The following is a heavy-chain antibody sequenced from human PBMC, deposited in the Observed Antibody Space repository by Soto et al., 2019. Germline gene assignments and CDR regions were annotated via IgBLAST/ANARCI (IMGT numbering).Heavy chain of an antibody. CDR1: GGSFSGYY. CDR3: ARGRRAAAGTSRYYHYGMAF. J-gene: IGHJ6*02. D-gene: IGHD6-13*01. Sequence: PSETLSLTCAVYGGSFSGYYWSWIRQPPGKGLEWIGEINHSGSTNYNPSLKSRVTISVDTSKNQFSLKLSSVTAADTAVYYCARGRRAAAGTSRYYHYGMAFWGQGSSVTVSS. V-gene: IGHV4-34*01. CDR2: INHSGST.